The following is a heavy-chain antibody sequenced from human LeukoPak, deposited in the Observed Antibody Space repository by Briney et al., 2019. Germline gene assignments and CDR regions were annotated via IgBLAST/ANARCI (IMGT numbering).Heavy chain of an antibody. J-gene: IGHJ4*02. V-gene: IGHV3-21*05. D-gene: IGHD4-23*01. CDR3: ARDFGGSTRD. CDR2: ISSSSSYT. Sequence: GGSLRLSCAASGFTFSSYWMHWVRQAPGKGLEWVSYISSSSSYTNYADSVKGRFTISRDNAKNSLYLRMNSLRAEDTAVYYCARDFGGSTRDWGQGTLVTVSS. CDR1: GFTFSSYW.